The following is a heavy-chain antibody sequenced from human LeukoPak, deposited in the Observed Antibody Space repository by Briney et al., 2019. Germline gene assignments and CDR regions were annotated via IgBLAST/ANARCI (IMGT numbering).Heavy chain of an antibody. CDR3: VRDPGAATFDY. CDR1: GYTFTRYD. CDR2: INVKNGNT. D-gene: IGHD2-15*01. V-gene: IGHV1-18*01. J-gene: IGHJ4*02. Sequence: ASVKVSCKTSGYTFTRYDITWVRQAPGPGPEWMGGINVKNGNTNYAQKLRGRVTLSRDTSTSTAYMELRSLTSDDTAVYYCVRDPGAATFDYWGQGTLVTVSP.